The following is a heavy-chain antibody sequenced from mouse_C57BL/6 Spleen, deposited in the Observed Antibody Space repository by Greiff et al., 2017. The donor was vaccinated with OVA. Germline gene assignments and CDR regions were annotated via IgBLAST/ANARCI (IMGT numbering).Heavy chain of an antibody. V-gene: IGHV1-59*01. Sequence: QVQLQQPGAELVRPGTSVKLSCKASGYTFTSYWMHWVKQRPGQGLEWIGVIDPSDSYTNYNQKFKGKATLTVDTSSSTAYMQRSSLTSEDSAVYYCARRGEGLVLFDDWGQGTTLTVSS. D-gene: IGHD1-1*01. CDR2: IDPSDSYT. CDR3: ARRGEGLVLFDD. CDR1: GYTFTSYW. J-gene: IGHJ2*01.